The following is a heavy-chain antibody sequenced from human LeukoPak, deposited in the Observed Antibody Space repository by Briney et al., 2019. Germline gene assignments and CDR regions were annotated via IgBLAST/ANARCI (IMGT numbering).Heavy chain of an antibody. CDR1: GFTFSSYG. CDR3: ARSSKRDGYYFDY. J-gene: IGHJ4*02. CDR2: ISYDGSNK. Sequence: PGGSLRLSCAASGFTFSSYGMHWVRQAPGKGLEWVAVISYDGSNKYYADSVKGRFTISRDNSKNTLYLQMNSLRAEDTAVYYCARSSKRDGYYFDYWGQGTLVTVSS. V-gene: IGHV3-30*03. D-gene: IGHD6-6*01.